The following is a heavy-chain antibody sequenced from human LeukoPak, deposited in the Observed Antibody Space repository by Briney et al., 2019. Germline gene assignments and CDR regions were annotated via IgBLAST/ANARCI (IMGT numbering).Heavy chain of an antibody. J-gene: IGHJ4*02. CDR2: IYSGGST. CDR1: GFTVSSNY. V-gene: IGHV3-53*01. Sequence: GGSLRLSCAASGFTVSSNYMSWVRQAPGKGLEWVSVIYSGGSTYYADSVKGRFTISRDNSKNTLYLQMNSLRAEDTAVYYCAKEVEDFYYFDYWGQGTLVTVSS. CDR3: AKEVEDFYYFDY. D-gene: IGHD3-3*01.